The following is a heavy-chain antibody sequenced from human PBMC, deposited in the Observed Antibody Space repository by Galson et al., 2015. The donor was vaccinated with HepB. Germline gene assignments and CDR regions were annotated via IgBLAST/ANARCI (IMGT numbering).Heavy chain of an antibody. D-gene: IGHD2-2*01. CDR3: ARDMVGYCSSTSCYDWFDP. J-gene: IGHJ5*02. V-gene: IGHV4-39*02. CDR2: IYYSGST. CDR1: GGSISSSSYY. Sequence: ETLSLTCTVSGGSISSSSYYWGWIRQPPGKGLEWIGSIYYSGSTYYNPSLKSRVTISVDTSKNQFSLKLSSVTAADTAVYYCARDMVGYCSSTSCYDWFDPWGQGTLVTVSS.